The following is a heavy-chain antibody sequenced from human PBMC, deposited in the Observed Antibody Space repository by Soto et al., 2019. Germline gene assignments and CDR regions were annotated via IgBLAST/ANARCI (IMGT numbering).Heavy chain of an antibody. D-gene: IGHD3-10*01. J-gene: IGHJ4*02. Sequence: GGSLRLSCAAFGLTVSSNYMSWVRQAPGKGLEWVSVIYSGGSTYYADSVKGRFTISRDNSKNTLYLQMNSLRAEDTAVYYCERDFFYYGSGGNIEYWGQGTLVTVSS. CDR1: GLTVSSNY. CDR2: IYSGGST. CDR3: ERDFFYYGSGGNIEY. V-gene: IGHV3-66*01.